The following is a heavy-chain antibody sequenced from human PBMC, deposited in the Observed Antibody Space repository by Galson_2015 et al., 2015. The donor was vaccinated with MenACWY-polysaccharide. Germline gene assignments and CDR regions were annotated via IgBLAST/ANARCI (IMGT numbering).Heavy chain of an antibody. V-gene: IGHV4-39*01. CDR3: ARQMARGLWAFDI. J-gene: IGHJ3*02. Sequence: ETLSLTCTVSGDSINNNDYWWGWIRQPPGKGLEWIASIYYSGDTYYDPSLKSRVTISVDTSKKQFALRLNSVTAAETAVYYCARQMARGLWAFDIWGQGIVVTVSS. CDR2: IYYSGDT. CDR1: GDSINNNDYW. D-gene: IGHD3-10*01.